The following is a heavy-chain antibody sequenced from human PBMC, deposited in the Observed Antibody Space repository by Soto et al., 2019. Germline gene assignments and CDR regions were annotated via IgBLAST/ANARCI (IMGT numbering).Heavy chain of an antibody. CDR1: GFTFSLYS. Sequence: VGSLRLSCAASGFTFSLYSMIWVRQAPGKGLEWVASITSSSSYIYYEDSLKGRFTISRDNAKNSLFLQLDSLRAEDTAVYFCVRARSTDSRPDYWGQGTLVTVSS. CDR3: VRARSTDSRPDY. D-gene: IGHD3-22*01. J-gene: IGHJ4*02. V-gene: IGHV3-21*01. CDR2: ITSSSSYI.